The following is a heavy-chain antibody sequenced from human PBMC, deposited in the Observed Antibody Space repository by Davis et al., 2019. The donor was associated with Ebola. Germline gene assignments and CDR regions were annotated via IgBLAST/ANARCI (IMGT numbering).Heavy chain of an antibody. J-gene: IGHJ3*02. D-gene: IGHD3-3*02. CDR1: GFTVSSNY. Sequence: GGSLRLSCAASGFTVSSNYMSWVRQAPGKGLEWVSGISWNSGSIGYADSVKGRFTISRDNAKNSLYLQMNSLRAEDTALYYCAKDIRALRAFDIWGQGTMVTVSS. CDR2: ISWNSGSI. CDR3: AKDIRALRAFDI. V-gene: IGHV3-9*01.